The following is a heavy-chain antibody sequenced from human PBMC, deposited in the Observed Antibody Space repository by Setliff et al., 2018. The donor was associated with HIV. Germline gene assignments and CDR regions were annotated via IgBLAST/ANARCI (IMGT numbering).Heavy chain of an antibody. D-gene: IGHD4-17*01. V-gene: IGHV3-48*04. CDR2: ISFSGNTI. J-gene: IGHJ6*02. CDR3: ARAKIGPAGDRTYYYGMDV. CDR1: GFTFSSYS. Sequence: SLRLSCAASGFTFSSYSMNWIRQAPGKGLEWVSYISFSGNTIYYRDSVRGRFTIARDNARNSLYLQMNSLKADDTAVYYCARAKIGPAGDRTYYYGMDVWGQGTTVTVSS.